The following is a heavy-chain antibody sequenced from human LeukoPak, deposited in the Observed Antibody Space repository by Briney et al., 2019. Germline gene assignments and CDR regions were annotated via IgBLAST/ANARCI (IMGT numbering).Heavy chain of an antibody. CDR2: IGGSGVST. CDR1: GFTFSSYA. V-gene: IGHV3-23*01. CDR3: ASHYCSSTTCYGVDY. D-gene: IGHD2-2*01. Sequence: GGSLRLSCAASGFTFSSYAVSWVRQAPGKGLEWVSAIGGSGVSTYYADSVKGRFTISRDNSKNTLYLQMNSLRAEDTAVYYCASHYCSSTTCYGVDYWGQGTPVTVSS. J-gene: IGHJ4*02.